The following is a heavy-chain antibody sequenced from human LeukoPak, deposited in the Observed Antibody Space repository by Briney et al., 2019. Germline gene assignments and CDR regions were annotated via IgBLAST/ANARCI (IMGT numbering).Heavy chain of an antibody. J-gene: IGHJ5*02. CDR2: INHSGST. Sequence: SETLSLTCAVYGGSFSGYYWSWIRQPPGKGLEWIGEINHSGSTNYNPSLKSRVTISVDTSKNQFSLKLSSVTAADTAVYYCARAVIGQLANHVWFDPWGQGTLVTVSS. CDR1: GGSFSGYY. CDR3: ARAVIGQLANHVWFDP. D-gene: IGHD6-6*01. V-gene: IGHV4-34*01.